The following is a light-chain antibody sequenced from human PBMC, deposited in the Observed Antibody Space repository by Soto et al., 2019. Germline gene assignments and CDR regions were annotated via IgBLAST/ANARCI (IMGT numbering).Light chain of an antibody. CDR3: QHYNSYGT. CDR2: HAS. V-gene: IGKV1-5*01. Sequence: DIQMTQSPSTLPASVGDTVTNTCRASQNIDSWVAWYQQKSGNAPKILIYHASSLETGVPSRFSGSGSGTEFTLTISSVQPDDFASYYCQHYNSYGTFGQGTKVDIK. J-gene: IGKJ1*01. CDR1: QNIDSW.